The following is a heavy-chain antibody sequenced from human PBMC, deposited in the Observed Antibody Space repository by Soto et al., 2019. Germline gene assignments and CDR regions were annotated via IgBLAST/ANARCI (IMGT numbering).Heavy chain of an antibody. CDR1: GGSVSSGDYY. D-gene: IGHD6-13*01. J-gene: IGHJ4*02. Sequence: PSETLSLTCTVSGGSVSSGDYYWSWIRQPPGKGLEWIGYIYYSGSTYYNPSLKSRVTISLDTSTNQFSLKLSSVTAADTAVYYCARKYSSSWYDYWGQGTLVTVSS. V-gene: IGHV4-30-4*01. CDR2: IYYSGST. CDR3: ARKYSSSWYDY.